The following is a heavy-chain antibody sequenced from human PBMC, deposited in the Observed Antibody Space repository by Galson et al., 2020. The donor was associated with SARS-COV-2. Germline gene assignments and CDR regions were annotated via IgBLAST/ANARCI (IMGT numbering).Heavy chain of an antibody. J-gene: IGHJ3*02. CDR1: GGSISSYY. Sequence: ASETLSLTCTVSGGSISSYYWNWIRQPPGTGLEWIGDIYYSGSTNYNPSLKSRVTISVDTSKNQLSLKLNSVTAADTAVYYCTSSEGAFDIWGQGTMVTVSS. V-gene: IGHV4-59*01. CDR2: IYYSGST. CDR3: TSSEGAFDI. D-gene: IGHD3-10*01.